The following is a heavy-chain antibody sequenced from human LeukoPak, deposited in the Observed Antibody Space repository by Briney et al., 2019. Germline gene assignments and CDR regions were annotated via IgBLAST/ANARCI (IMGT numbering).Heavy chain of an antibody. CDR3: ARGPNTAGNYRAFDL. V-gene: IGHV4-39*07. J-gene: IGHJ3*01. CDR2: IYYNGDT. CDR1: GFSFSSYW. D-gene: IGHD4-11*01. Sequence: AGGSLRLSCAASGFSFSSYWLSWVRQAPGKGLEWIGSIYYNGDTYYNPSLKSRVIISADTSKNQFSLKLTSVTAADTAAYYCARGPNTAGNYRAFDLWGQGTKVTVSS.